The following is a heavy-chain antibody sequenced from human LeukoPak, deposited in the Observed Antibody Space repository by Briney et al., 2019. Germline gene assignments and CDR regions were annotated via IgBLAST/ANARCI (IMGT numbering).Heavy chain of an antibody. CDR1: GDSINTDY. V-gene: IGHV4-4*07. D-gene: IGHD2-2*01. CDR2: TYSSGTT. Sequence: SETLSLTCSVSGDSINTDYWSWIRQPAGKGPEWIGRTYSSGTTNYNPSLKSRVTMSLDKSKNQFSLKLTSATAADTAVYYCARADSSSAYTAFDSWGQGTLVTVSS. J-gene: IGHJ4*02. CDR3: ARADSSSAYTAFDS.